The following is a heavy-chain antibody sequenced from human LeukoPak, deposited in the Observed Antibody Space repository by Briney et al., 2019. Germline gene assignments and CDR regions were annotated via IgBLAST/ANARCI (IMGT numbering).Heavy chain of an antibody. V-gene: IGHV4-4*07. Sequence: SETLSLTCTVSGGSISSYYWSWIRQPAGKELEWIGRIYTSGSTNYNPSLKSRVTMSVDTSKNQFSLKLSSVTAADTAVYYCARVQTPQDNFDYWGQGTLVTVSS. CDR3: ARVQTPQDNFDY. CDR2: IYTSGST. D-gene: IGHD2-15*01. CDR1: GGSISSYY. J-gene: IGHJ4*02.